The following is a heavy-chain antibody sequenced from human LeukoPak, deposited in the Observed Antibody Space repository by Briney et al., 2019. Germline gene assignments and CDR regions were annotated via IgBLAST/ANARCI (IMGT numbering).Heavy chain of an antibody. CDR3: ARGPDIVVVPAVMPLVY. CDR1: GFTVSSNY. Sequence: GGSLRLSCAASGFTVSSNYMSWVRQAPGKGLEWVSVIYSGGSTYYADSVKGRFTISRDNSKNTLYLQMNSLRAEDTAVYYCARGPDIVVVPAVMPLVYWGQGTLVTVSS. D-gene: IGHD2-2*01. CDR2: IYSGGST. J-gene: IGHJ4*02. V-gene: IGHV3-66*01.